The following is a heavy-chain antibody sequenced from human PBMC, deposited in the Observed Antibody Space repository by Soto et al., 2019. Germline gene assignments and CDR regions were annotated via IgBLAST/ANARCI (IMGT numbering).Heavy chain of an antibody. Sequence: GGSLRLSCAASGFPFDDYAMHWVRQAPGKGLEWVSGISWNSGSIGYADSVKGRFTISRDNAKNSLYLQMNSLRAEDTALYYCAKDPPPTVAGKGYFQHWGQGTLVTVSS. J-gene: IGHJ1*01. CDR3: AKDPPPTVAGKGYFQH. V-gene: IGHV3-9*01. D-gene: IGHD6-19*01. CDR1: GFPFDDYA. CDR2: ISWNSGSI.